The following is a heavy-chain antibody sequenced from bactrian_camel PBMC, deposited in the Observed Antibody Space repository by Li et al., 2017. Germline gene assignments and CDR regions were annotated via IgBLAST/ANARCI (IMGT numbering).Heavy chain of an antibody. CDR1: GFPFSANH. V-gene: IGHV3S1*01. CDR3: AKGRPRLGLVAADLD. D-gene: IGHD7*01. CDR2: ITASGTT. J-gene: IGHJ4*01. Sequence: QVQLVESGGDSVQPGGSLRLSCVASGFPFSANHMSWVRQPPGKTLEWDSSITASGTTSYSNSVRGRITISRDNAKNTLYLQLDSLRTEDTATYYCAKGRPRLGLVAADLDRGQGTQVTVS.